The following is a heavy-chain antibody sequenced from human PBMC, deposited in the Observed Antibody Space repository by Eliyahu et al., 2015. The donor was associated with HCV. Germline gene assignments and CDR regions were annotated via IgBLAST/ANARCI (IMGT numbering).Heavy chain of an antibody. CDR1: GGSFSGYY. J-gene: IGHJ2*01. Sequence: QVQLQQWGAGLLKPSETLSLTCAVYGGSFSGYYWSWIRQPPGKGLEWIGEINHSGSTNYNPSLKSRVTISVDTSKNQFSLKLSSVTAADTAVYYCARADITMVRGVSFDLWGRGTLVTVSS. V-gene: IGHV4-34*01. CDR2: INHSGST. CDR3: ARADITMVRGVSFDL. D-gene: IGHD3-10*01.